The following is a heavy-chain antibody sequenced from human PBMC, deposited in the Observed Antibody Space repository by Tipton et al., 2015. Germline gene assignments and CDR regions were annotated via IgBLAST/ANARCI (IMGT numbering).Heavy chain of an antibody. CDR3: ACQDYDILTRDYQTVDY. CDR2: ISHSGST. V-gene: IGHV4-59*04. D-gene: IGHD3-9*01. Sequence: TLSLTCTVSGDSLSTYYWSWIRQSPGKGLEWIGTISHSGSTYYNPSLKSRVTISADTSKNQFSLKLSSVTAADTAVYYCACQDYDILTRDYQTVDYWGQGTLVTVSS. J-gene: IGHJ4*02. CDR1: GDSLSTYY.